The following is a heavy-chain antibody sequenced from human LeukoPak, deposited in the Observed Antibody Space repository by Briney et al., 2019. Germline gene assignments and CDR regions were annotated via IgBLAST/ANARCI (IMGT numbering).Heavy chain of an antibody. D-gene: IGHD2-2*01. CDR2: IRYDGSNK. J-gene: IGHJ4*02. CDR1: GFTFSSYA. Sequence: GGSLRLSCAASGFTFSSYAMSWVRQAPGKGLEWVAFIRYDGSNKYYADSVKGRFTISRDNSKNTLYLQMNSLRAEDTAVYYCAKAFLIVVVPAAMPELDYWGQGTLVTVSS. CDR3: AKAFLIVVVPAAMPELDY. V-gene: IGHV3-30*02.